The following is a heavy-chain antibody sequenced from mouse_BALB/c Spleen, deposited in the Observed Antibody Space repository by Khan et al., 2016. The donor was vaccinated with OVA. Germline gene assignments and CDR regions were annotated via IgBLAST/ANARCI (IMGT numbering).Heavy chain of an antibody. V-gene: IGHV3-2*02. CDR3: ASSGTISTVVVTDFDF. Sequence: EVQLQESGPGLVKPSQSLSLTCTVTGYSITSDYAWNWIRQFPGNKLEWMGYIKYSGTTSYNPSLKSRIAITRDTSKNPFFLQLNSVTTEHTATYYCASSGTISTVVVTDFDFWGQGTTLTVSS. D-gene: IGHD1-1*01. CDR2: IKYSGTT. CDR1: GYSITSDYA. J-gene: IGHJ2*01.